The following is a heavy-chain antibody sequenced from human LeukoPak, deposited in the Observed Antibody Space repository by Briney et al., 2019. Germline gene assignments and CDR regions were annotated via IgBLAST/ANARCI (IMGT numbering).Heavy chain of an antibody. CDR3: ARTHCSNGVCYVGGFDF. CDR1: GFSFNTYS. J-gene: IGHJ4*02. CDR2: ISSDGNDI. V-gene: IGHV3-30*04. D-gene: IGHD2-8*01. Sequence: GGSLRLSCAASGFSFNTYSMHWVRQAPGGGLEWVSLISSDGNDISYGDSVKGRFTISRDNSNSTLYLQLTNLRTEDTAVYYCARTHCSNGVCYVGGFDFWGQGTLVSVSS.